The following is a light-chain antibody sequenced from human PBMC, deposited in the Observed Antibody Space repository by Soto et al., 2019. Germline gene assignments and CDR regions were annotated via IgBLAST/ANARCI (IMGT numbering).Light chain of an antibody. CDR1: QVIAYW. CDR2: AAS. J-gene: IGKJ4*01. V-gene: IGKV1-12*01. Sequence: DIQMPQSPSSVAASVGARVTITCWAGQVIAYWLAWYQQKPGKAPKLLISAASSLQIGVPSRFSGSGAGTEFTLTIGSLQPEDFATYYCQQATSFPLTFGGGTTVEIK. CDR3: QQATSFPLT.